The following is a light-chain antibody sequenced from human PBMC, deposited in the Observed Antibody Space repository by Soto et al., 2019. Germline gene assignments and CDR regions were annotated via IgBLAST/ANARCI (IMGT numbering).Light chain of an antibody. J-gene: IGLJ3*02. CDR3: SSYTSSSTPYWV. CDR2: EVS. CDR1: SSDVGGYNY. Sequence: QSALTQPAAVSGSPGQSITISCTGNSSDVGGYNYVSWYQQHPGKAPKLMIYEVSNRPSGVSNRFSGSKSGNTASLTISGLQAEDEADYYCSSYTSSSTPYWVFGGGTKLTVL. V-gene: IGLV2-14*01.